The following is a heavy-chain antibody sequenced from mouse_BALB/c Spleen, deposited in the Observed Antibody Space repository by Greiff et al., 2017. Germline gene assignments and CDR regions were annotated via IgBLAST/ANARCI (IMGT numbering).Heavy chain of an antibody. CDR2: IDPENGDT. D-gene: IGHD2-4*01. Sequence: EVQLQQSGAELVRSGASVKLSCTASGFNIKDYYMHWVKQRPEQGLEWIGWIDPENGDTEYAPKFQGKATMTADTSSNTAYLQLSSLTSEDTAVYYCNRAIYYDYDLAYWGQGTLVTVSA. CDR1: GFNIKDYY. J-gene: IGHJ3*01. CDR3: NRAIYYDYDLAY. V-gene: IGHV14-4*02.